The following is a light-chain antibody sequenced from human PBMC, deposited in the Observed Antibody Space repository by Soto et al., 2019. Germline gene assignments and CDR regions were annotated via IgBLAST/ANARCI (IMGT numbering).Light chain of an antibody. V-gene: IGKV1-39*01. Sequence: DIQMAQYPSSLSASVGDRVTITCRASQSISSYLNWYQQKPGKAPKLLIYAASSLQSGVPSRFSGSGSGTDFTLTISSLQAEDLATYYCQQTSTTPITFGQGTRLESK. J-gene: IGKJ5*01. CDR3: QQTSTTPIT. CDR1: QSISSY. CDR2: AAS.